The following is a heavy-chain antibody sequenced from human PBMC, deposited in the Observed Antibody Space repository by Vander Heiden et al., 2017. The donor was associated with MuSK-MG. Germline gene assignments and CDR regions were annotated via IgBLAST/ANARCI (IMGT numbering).Heavy chain of an antibody. CDR2: IGTSGSGT. J-gene: IGHJ4*02. CDR1: GFMFTTYA. V-gene: IGHV3-23*01. CDR3: AKDLTPGHVVGGSGADY. D-gene: IGHD1-26*01. Sequence: EVQLLESGGGLVQPGGSLRPSCAASGFMFTTYAMTWVRQAPGKGLEWVSGIGTSGSGTYYSDSVKGRFIISRDNSKNTLHLQMDSLRAEDTAVYYCAKDLTPGHVVGGSGADYWGQGTLVTVSS.